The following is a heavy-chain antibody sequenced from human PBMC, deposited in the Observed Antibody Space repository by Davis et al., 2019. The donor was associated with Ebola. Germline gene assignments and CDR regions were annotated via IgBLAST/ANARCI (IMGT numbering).Heavy chain of an antibody. J-gene: IGHJ5*02. D-gene: IGHD6-6*01. Sequence: GESLKISCAASGFAVSSNDMTWVRQAPGKGLDWVSVINSGGRTYYADSVKGRFTISRDNSKNTLYLQMNTLRGDDTAIYYCTKESGWARVCFDLWGQGTLVTVSS. CDR2: INSGGRT. V-gene: IGHV3-66*01. CDR3: TKESGWARVCFDL. CDR1: GFAVSSND.